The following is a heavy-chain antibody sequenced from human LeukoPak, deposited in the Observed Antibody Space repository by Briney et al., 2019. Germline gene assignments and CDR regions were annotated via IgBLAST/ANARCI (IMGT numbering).Heavy chain of an antibody. D-gene: IGHD3-10*01. Sequence: PSETLSLTCTVSGGSISSYYWSWIRQPPGKGLEWVGYIYYSGGTNYNPSLKSRVTISVDTSKNQFSLKLSSVTAADTAVYYCARANDYGSGSYLLDYWGQGTLVTVSS. CDR1: GGSISSYY. J-gene: IGHJ4*02. CDR2: IYYSGGT. V-gene: IGHV4-59*01. CDR3: ARANDYGSGSYLLDY.